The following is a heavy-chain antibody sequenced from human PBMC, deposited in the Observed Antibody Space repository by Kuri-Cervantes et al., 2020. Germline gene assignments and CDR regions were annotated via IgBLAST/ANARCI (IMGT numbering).Heavy chain of an antibody. CDR2: IGTAGDT. CDR3: ARANYFERSAYPTFDY. D-gene: IGHD3-22*01. CDR1: GFTFSSYD. V-gene: IGHV3-13*01. Sequence: GESLKISCAASGFTFSSYDMHWVRQATGKGLEWVSAIGTAGDTYYPGSVKGRFTISRDNAKNSLYLQMNSLRAEDTAVYYCARANYFERSAYPTFDYWGQGILVTVSS. J-gene: IGHJ4*02.